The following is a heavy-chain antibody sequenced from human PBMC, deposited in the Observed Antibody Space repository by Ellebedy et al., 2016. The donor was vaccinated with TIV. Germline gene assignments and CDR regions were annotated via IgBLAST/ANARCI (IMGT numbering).Heavy chain of an antibody. CDR1: GFTFSSYS. D-gene: IGHD1-26*01. Sequence: GESLKISCAASGFTFSSYSMNWVRQAPGKGLEWVSYISSSSSTIYYADSVKGRFTISRDNAKNSLYLQMNSLRAEDTAVYYGAGHQRRWELRPFDYWGQGTLVTVSS. CDR2: ISSSSSTI. V-gene: IGHV3-48*01. J-gene: IGHJ4*02. CDR3: AGHQRRWELRPFDY.